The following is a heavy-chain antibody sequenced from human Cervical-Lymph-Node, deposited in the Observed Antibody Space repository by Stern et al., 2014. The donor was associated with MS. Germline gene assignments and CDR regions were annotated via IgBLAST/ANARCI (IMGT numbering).Heavy chain of an antibody. J-gene: IGHJ4*02. CDR3: ARAISAMVRGVTDY. CDR1: GFTFSSYW. V-gene: IGHV3-74*02. CDR2: IDSEGSIT. Sequence: EMQLVESGGGLVQPGGSLRLSCAASGFTFSSYWMHWVRQAPGKWLVWVSRIDSEGSITSHADTVKVRFTISRDNAKNTLYLQMNSLRAEDTAVYYCARAISAMVRGVTDYWGQGTLVTVSS. D-gene: IGHD3-10*01.